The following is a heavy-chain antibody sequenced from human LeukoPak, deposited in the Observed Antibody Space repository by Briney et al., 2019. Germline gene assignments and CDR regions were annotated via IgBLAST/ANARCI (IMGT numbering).Heavy chain of an antibody. V-gene: IGHV4-59*01. CDR2: IYYSGST. D-gene: IGHD1-14*01. Sequence: PSETLTLTCTVSGGFISSYYWSWLRQPPGKGLEWIGYIYYSGSTNYNPSLKSRVTISVDTSKNQFSLKLSSVTAADTAVYYCARVYREPGNDAFDIWGQGTMVTVSS. J-gene: IGHJ3*02. CDR1: GGFISSYY. CDR3: ARVYREPGNDAFDI.